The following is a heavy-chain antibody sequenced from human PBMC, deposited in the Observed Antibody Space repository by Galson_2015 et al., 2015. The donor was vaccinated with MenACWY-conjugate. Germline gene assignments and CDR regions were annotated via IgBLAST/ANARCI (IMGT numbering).Heavy chain of an antibody. D-gene: IGHD2-15*01. CDR1: GFTLRSYA. V-gene: IGHV3-23*01. CDR3: ANASYCSVKTCSYDY. J-gene: IGHJ4*02. Sequence: SLRLSCAASGFTLRSYAMSWVRQAPGKGLEWVSSIGNDGGSRNYADSVKGRFTISRDNSKSTLYLQMSSLRAEDTAVYYCANASYCSVKTCSYDYWGQGILVTVSS. CDR2: IGNDGGSR.